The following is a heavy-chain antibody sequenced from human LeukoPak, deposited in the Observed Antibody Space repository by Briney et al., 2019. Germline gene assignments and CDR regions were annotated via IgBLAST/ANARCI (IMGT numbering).Heavy chain of an antibody. V-gene: IGHV3-11*01. CDR1: GFSFKDYY. CDR2: INVNGGAT. Sequence: GGSLRLSCAASGFSFKDYYFSRIRQAPGKGLEWVSFINVNGGATHYAESVKGRFAISRANAMNSIYLEMNSLTAEDTAVYYCARGPRILTLGSYYFDYWGQGSLVTVSS. CDR3: ARGPRILTLGSYYFDY. D-gene: IGHD3-10*01. J-gene: IGHJ4*02.